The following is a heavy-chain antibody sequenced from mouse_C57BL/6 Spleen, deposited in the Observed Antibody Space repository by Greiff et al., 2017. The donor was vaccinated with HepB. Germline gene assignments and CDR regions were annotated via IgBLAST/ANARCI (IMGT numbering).Heavy chain of an antibody. CDR3: ARGGVITTVVAPFDY. D-gene: IGHD1-1*01. Sequence: VQLQQPGAELVKPGASVKLSCKASGYTFTSYWMHWVKQRPGQGLEWIGMIHPNSGSTNYNEKFKSKATLTVDKSSSTAYMQLSSLTSEDSAVYYCARGGVITTVVAPFDYWGQGTTLTVSS. J-gene: IGHJ2*01. CDR2: IHPNSGST. V-gene: IGHV1-64*01. CDR1: GYTFTSYW.